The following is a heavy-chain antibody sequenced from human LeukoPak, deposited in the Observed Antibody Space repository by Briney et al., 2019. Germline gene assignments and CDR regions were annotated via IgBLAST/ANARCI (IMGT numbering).Heavy chain of an antibody. V-gene: IGHV3-30*18. CDR1: GFTFSSYG. CDR2: ISYDGSNK. CDR3: ANGGDVVVPAARGFDY. J-gene: IGHJ4*02. Sequence: GRSLRLSCAASGFTFSSYGMHWVRQAPGKGLEWVAVISYDGSNKYYADSVKGRFTISRDKSKNTLYLQMNSLRAEDTAVYYCANGGDVVVPAARGFDYWGQGTLVTVSS. D-gene: IGHD2-2*01.